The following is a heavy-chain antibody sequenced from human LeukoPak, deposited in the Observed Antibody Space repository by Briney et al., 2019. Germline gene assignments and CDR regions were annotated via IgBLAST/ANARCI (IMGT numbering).Heavy chain of an antibody. D-gene: IGHD3-9*01. CDR3: ARGPGYYDILTGYYKS. CDR1: GGSISSSYYY. J-gene: IGHJ5*02. V-gene: IGHV4-39*01. Sequence: PSETLSLTCTVSGGSISSSYYYWGWIRQPPGKGLEWIGSIYYSGSTYYNPSLKSRVTISVDTSKNQFSLKLSSVTAADTAVYYCARGPGYYDILTGYYKSWGQGTLVTVSS. CDR2: IYYSGST.